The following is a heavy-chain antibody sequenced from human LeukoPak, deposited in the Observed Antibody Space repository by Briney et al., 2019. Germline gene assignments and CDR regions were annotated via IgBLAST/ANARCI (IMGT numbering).Heavy chain of an antibody. CDR2: TRYDGSIT. CDR3: VKDKRDDYDEYYFDY. CDR1: GFTFRSYC. J-gene: IGHJ4*02. V-gene: IGHV3-30*02. D-gene: IGHD4-17*01. Sequence: GGSLRLSCAAAGFTFRSYCMHWVRQAPGKWREWVAFTRYDGSITYYADSVKARFSISRDNSKNTLNLQMNSLRAEDTAVYYCVKDKRDDYDEYYFDYWGQGTLVTVSS.